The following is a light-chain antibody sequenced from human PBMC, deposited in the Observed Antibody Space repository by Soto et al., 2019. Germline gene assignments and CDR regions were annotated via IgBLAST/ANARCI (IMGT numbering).Light chain of an antibody. V-gene: IGLV2-14*01. CDR1: NSDVGGCKY. Sequence: QSALTQPASVSGSPGQSITISCTGTNSDVGGCKYVSWYQQHPGKAPKLMIYDVSNRPSGVSDRFSGSKSGNTASLTISGLRAEDEADYYCSSYSSSSTNVVFGGWTKLTVL. CDR2: DVS. CDR3: SSYSSSSTNVV. J-gene: IGLJ2*01.